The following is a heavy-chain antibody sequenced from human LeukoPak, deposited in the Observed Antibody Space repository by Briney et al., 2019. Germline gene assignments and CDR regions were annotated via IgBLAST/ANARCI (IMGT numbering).Heavy chain of an antibody. J-gene: IGHJ6*03. Sequence: GASVKVSCKASGYTFTSYDMNWVGQATGQGLEWRGWMNPNSGNTGYAQKFQGRVTITRNTSISTAYMELSSLRSEDTAVYYCARGVGFVEWSYYSYYMDVWGKGTTVTVSS. D-gene: IGHD3-3*01. CDR2: MNPNSGNT. CDR1: GYTFTSYD. V-gene: IGHV1-8*03. CDR3: ARGVGFVEWSYYSYYMDV.